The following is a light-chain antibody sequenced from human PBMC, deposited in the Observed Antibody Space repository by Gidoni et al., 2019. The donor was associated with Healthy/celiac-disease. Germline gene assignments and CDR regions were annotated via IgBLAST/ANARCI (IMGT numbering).Light chain of an antibody. J-gene: IGKJ3*01. CDR1: QSISSW. Sequence: DIQMTQSPSPLSASVGDRSTITCRASQSISSWLAWYQQKPGKAPKLLLYKASSLESGVPSRFSGSGSGTEFTLTLSSLQPDDFATYYCQQYNSYLFTFGPGTKVDIK. CDR2: KAS. V-gene: IGKV1-5*03. CDR3: QQYNSYLFT.